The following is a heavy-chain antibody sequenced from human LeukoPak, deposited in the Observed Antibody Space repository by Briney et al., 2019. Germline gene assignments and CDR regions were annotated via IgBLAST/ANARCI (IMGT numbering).Heavy chain of an antibody. CDR2: INHSGST. CDR1: GGSISSYY. CDR3: ARVRRYSSSTSGPYYFDY. D-gene: IGHD6-6*01. V-gene: IGHV4-34*01. Sequence: SETLSLTCTVSGGSISSYYWSWIRQPPGKGLEWIGEINHSGSTNYNPSLKSRVTISVDTSKNQFSLKLSSVTAADTAVYYCARVRRYSSSTSGPYYFDYWGQGTLVTVSS. J-gene: IGHJ4*02.